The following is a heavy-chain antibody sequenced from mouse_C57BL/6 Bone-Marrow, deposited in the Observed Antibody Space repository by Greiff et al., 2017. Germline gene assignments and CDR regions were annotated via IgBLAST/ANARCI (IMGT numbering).Heavy chain of an antibody. J-gene: IGHJ4*01. Sequence: EVQLVESGGGLVKPGGSLKLSCAASGFTFSSYAMSWVRQTPEKRLEWVATISDGGSYTYYPDNVKGRFTISRDNAKNNLYLQMSHLKSEDTAMYYCARDRGFYYAMDYWGQGTSVTVSS. V-gene: IGHV5-4*01. CDR3: ARDRGFYYAMDY. CDR1: GFTFSSYA. CDR2: ISDGGSYT.